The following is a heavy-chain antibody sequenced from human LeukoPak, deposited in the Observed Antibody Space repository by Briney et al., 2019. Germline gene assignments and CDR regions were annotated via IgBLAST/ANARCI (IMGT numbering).Heavy chain of an antibody. Sequence: SETLTLTCSVSGCSISSSSIYWGRIRPPPGLVLEWSGSIYDSGTTYYNPFLSRLVTISVATSKNQFSLKLSSVTAADTAVYYCARHPYYYESSGYPRFLDYWGQGTLVT. CDR1: GCSISSSSIY. V-gene: IGHV4-39*01. CDR3: ARHPYYYESSGYPRFLDY. D-gene: IGHD3-22*01. CDR2: IYDSGTT. J-gene: IGHJ4*02.